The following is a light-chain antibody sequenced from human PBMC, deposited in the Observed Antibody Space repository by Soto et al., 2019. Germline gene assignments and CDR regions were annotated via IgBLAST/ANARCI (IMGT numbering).Light chain of an antibody. CDR3: QQYGSSPTT. CDR1: QSVTSNY. CDR2: GAS. V-gene: IGKV3-20*01. Sequence: EIVLTQSPGTLSLSPGERATLSCRASQSVTSNYLAWYQQTPGQAPRLLIFGASIRATGIPDRFSGSGSRTAFPLTISRLEPEDSAVYHCQQYGSSPTTFGQGTKVEIK. J-gene: IGKJ1*01.